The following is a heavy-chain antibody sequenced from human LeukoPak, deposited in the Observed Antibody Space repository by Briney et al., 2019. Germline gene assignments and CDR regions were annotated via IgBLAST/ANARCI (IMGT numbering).Heavy chain of an antibody. CDR3: AFNGYSYGLFDY. D-gene: IGHD5-18*01. CDR2: ISSSSSYI. V-gene: IGHV3-21*01. Sequence: GGSLRLSCAASGFTFSSYSMNWVRQAPGKGLEWVSSISSSSSYIYYADSVKGRFTISRDNAKNSLYLQMNSLRAEDTAVYYCAFNGYSYGLFDYWGQGTLVTVSS. CDR1: GFTFSSYS. J-gene: IGHJ4*02.